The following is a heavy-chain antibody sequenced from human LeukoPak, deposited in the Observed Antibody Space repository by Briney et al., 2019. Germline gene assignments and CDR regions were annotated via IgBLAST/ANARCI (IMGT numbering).Heavy chain of an antibody. Sequence: ASVKVSCKASGYTFTSYDINWVRQATGQGLEWMGWMNPNSGNTGYAQKFQGRVTMTRNTSISTAYMELSSLRSEDTAVYYCARAITMVWGVIGRYWGQGTLVTVSS. CDR3: ARAITMVWGVIGRY. CDR2: MNPNSGNT. V-gene: IGHV1-8*01. J-gene: IGHJ4*02. CDR1: GYTFTSYD. D-gene: IGHD3-10*01.